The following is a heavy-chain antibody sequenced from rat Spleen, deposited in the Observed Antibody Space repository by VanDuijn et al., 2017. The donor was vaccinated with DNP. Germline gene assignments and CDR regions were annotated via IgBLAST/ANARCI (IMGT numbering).Heavy chain of an antibody. Sequence: QVQMKETGPGLVQTIQTLSVTCTVSGFSLSNYGVHWVRQPPGKGLEWMGRMKYDGDTYYNSALKSRLSISRDTSKSQVFLKMNSLQTEDTAIYYCTRAGYYGNTYPFDYWGQGVMVTVSS. V-gene: IGHV2S30*01. CDR1: GFSLSNYG. CDR3: TRAGYYGNTYPFDY. J-gene: IGHJ2*01. D-gene: IGHD1-9*01. CDR2: MKYDGDT.